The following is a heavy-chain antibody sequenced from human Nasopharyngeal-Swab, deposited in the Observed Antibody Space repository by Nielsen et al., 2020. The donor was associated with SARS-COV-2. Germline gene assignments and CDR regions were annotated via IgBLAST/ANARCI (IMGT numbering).Heavy chain of an antibody. Sequence: SETLSLTCTVSGGSISSYYWSWIRQPPGKGLEWIGYIYYSGSTNYNPSLKSRVTISVDTSKNQFSLKLSSVTAADTAVYYCARDSGPGYSYGSFDYWGQGTLVTVSS. D-gene: IGHD5-18*01. CDR3: ARDSGPGYSYGSFDY. V-gene: IGHV4-59*01. J-gene: IGHJ4*02. CDR2: IYYSGST. CDR1: GGSISSYY.